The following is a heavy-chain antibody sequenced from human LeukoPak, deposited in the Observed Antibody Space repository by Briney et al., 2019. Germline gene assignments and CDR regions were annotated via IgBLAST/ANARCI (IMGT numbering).Heavy chain of an antibody. CDR2: IYTSGST. CDR3: AREGGSYFGNWFDP. V-gene: IGHV4-61*02. J-gene: IGHJ5*02. D-gene: IGHD1-26*01. CDR1: SGSISSGSYY. Sequence: PSETLSLTCTVSSGSISSGSYYWSWIRQPAGKGLEWIGRIYTSGSTNYNPSLKSRVTISVDTSKNQFSLKLSSVTAADTDVYYCAREGGSYFGNWFDPWGQGTLVTVSS.